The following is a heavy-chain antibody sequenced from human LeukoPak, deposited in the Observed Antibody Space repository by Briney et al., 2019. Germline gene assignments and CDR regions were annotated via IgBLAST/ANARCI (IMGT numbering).Heavy chain of an antibody. V-gene: IGHV3-15*01. CDR1: GFTFSNGW. CDR3: TPYTSGISYY. J-gene: IGHJ4*02. CDR2: IKSQTNRRTT. Sequence: GESLRLSCAVSGFTFSNGWMSWVRHAQGKGLEWGGRIKSQTNRRTTENASGLKGRFTISRDNSKSTLFLRMNSLKTADTAIYYCTPYTSGISYYWGQGTLVTVSS.